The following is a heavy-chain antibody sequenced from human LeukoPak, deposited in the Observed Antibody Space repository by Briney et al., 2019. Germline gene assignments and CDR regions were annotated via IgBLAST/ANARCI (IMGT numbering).Heavy chain of an antibody. D-gene: IGHD1-14*01. Sequence: SETLSLACSVSGGSITSYYWSWIRQPPGKGLEWIGHVSDGGRTNYSPSLRSRVSISVDTSKNQFSLKLNSVTAADTAVYFCARASTTFDDWGQGTLVTVSS. J-gene: IGHJ4*02. CDR3: ARASTTFDD. CDR2: VSDGGRT. CDR1: GGSITSYY. V-gene: IGHV4-59*01.